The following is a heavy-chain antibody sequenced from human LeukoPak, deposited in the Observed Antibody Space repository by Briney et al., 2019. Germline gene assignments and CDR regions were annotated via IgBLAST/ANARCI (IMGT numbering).Heavy chain of an antibody. D-gene: IGHD6-13*01. CDR2: INSDGSST. V-gene: IGHV3-74*01. J-gene: IGHJ5*02. CDR1: GFTFSSYW. Sequence: GGSLRLSCAASGFTFSSYWMHWVRQAPGKGLVWVSRINSDGSSTSYADSVKGRFTISRDNAKNTLYLQMNSLRAEDTAVYYCARDSSIAAADAAIDPWGQGTLVTVSS. CDR3: ARDSSIAAADAAIDP.